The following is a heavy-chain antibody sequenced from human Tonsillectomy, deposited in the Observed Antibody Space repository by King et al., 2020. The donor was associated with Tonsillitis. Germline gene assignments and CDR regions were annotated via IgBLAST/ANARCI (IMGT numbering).Heavy chain of an antibody. V-gene: IGHV3-73*01. Sequence: VQLVESGGGLVQPGGSLKLSCAASGFTFSGSAMHWVRPASGKGLEWVGRIRSKANSYATAYAASVKGRFTISRDDSKNTAYLQMNSLKTEDTAVYYCTRTTTYSGSYSSWGQGTLVTVSS. CDR1: GFTFSGSA. CDR2: IRSKANSYAT. CDR3: TRTTTYSGSYSS. D-gene: IGHD1-26*01. J-gene: IGHJ5*02.